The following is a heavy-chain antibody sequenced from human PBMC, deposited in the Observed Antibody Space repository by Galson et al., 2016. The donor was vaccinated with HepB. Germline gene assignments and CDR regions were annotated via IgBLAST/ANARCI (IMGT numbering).Heavy chain of an antibody. CDR3: ASSYSTSSYDAYDI. V-gene: IGHV4-34*01. CDR2: IDHTGSN. CDR1: GGSFSGYY. Sequence: SETLSLTCAVYGGSFSGYYWSWIRQPPGKGLEWIGEIDHTGSNNYNPSLKSRVTISVDTSKKQFSLKLNSVTAADTAVYYCASSYSTSSYDAYDIWGQGTMVTVPS. D-gene: IGHD6-6*01. J-gene: IGHJ3*02.